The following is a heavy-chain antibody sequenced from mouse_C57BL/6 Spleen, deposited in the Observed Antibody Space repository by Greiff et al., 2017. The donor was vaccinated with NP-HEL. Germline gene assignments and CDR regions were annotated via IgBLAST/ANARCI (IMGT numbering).Heavy chain of an antibody. CDR2: IYPGDGDT. CDR3: ARGDYDGYYLYYAMDY. Sequence: LQQSGASVKISCKASGYAFSSYWMNWVKQRPGKGLEWIGQIYPGDGDTNYNGKFKGKATLTADKSSSTAYMQLSSLTSEDSAVYFCARGDYDGYYLYYAMDYWGQGTSVTVSS. J-gene: IGHJ4*01. D-gene: IGHD2-3*01. V-gene: IGHV1-80*01. CDR1: GYAFSSYW.